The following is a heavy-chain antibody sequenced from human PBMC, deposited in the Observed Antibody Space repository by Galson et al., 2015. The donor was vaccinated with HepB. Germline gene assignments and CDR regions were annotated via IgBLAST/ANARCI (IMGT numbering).Heavy chain of an antibody. CDR2: IYMAGDT. CDR1: GFSVSSNY. J-gene: IGHJ5*02. Sequence: SLRLSCAASGFSVSSNYMSWVRQAPGKGLEWVSDIYMAGDTYYADAVKGRFTTSRDSSKNTLYLQMNSLRVEDTAVYYCARGQREYNSGWYWFDPWGQGALVTVSS. V-gene: IGHV3-53*01. D-gene: IGHD6-19*01. CDR3: ARGQREYNSGWYWFDP.